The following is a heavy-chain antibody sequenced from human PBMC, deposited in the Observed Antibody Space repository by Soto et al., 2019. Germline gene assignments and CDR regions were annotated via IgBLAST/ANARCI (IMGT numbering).Heavy chain of an antibody. J-gene: IGHJ4*02. CDR1: GGSINSGGYS. Sequence: SETLSLTCAVSGGSINSGGYSWSWIRQPPGKGLEWIGYIYHSGSTYYNPSLKSRVTISVDRSKNQFSLKLSSVTAADTAVYYCARGYGDYYFDYWGQGTLVTVSS. V-gene: IGHV4-30-2*01. CDR3: ARGYGDYYFDY. CDR2: IYHSGST. D-gene: IGHD4-17*01.